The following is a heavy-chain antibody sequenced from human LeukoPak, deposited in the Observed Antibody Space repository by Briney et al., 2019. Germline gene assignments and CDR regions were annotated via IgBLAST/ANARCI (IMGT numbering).Heavy chain of an antibody. CDR2: INHSGST. V-gene: IGHV4-34*01. CDR1: GGSFSGYY. Sequence: SETLSLTCAVYGGSFSGYYWSWIRQPPGKGLEWIGEINHSGSTNYNPSLKSRVTISVDTSKNQFSLKLSSVTAADTAVYYCASLWELYGGPLYWGQGTLVTVSS. J-gene: IGHJ4*02. D-gene: IGHD1-26*01. CDR3: ASLWELYGGPLY.